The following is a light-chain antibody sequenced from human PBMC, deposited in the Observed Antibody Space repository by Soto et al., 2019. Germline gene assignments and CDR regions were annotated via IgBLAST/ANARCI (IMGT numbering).Light chain of an antibody. J-gene: IGKJ2*01. CDR3: QQYNPYPT. CDR2: DAS. V-gene: IGKV1-5*01. Sequence: DIQMTQSPSTLSASVGDRVTITCRASQSINSWLAWYQQKTGRAPKVLIYDASILESGVAARFSGSGSGTKIALTISSLQPDDFATYYCQQYNPYPTFGQGTKLEV. CDR1: QSINSW.